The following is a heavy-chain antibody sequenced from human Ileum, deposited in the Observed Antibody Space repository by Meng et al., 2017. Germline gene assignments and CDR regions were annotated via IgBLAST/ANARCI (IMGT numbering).Heavy chain of an antibody. CDR2: GST. V-gene: IGHV4-61*01. J-gene: IGHJ4*02. CDR1: GAYDSNNNDG. CDR3: ARDHWGSLDY. D-gene: IGHD7-27*01. Sequence: QMQVKESCPGRVVPSETLSRTCTVSGAYDSNNNDGWGWIRQPPGKGLEWIGYGSTNHNPSLKSRVTISVDTSKNQFFLTLNSVTAADTAIYYCARDHWGSLDYWGQGILVTVSS.